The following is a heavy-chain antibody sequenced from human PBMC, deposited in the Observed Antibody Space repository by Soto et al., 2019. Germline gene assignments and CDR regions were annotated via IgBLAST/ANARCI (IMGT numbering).Heavy chain of an antibody. CDR2: ISGSGGST. D-gene: IGHD2-15*01. CDR3: AKDLSVVVVAATFDY. Sequence: PVGSLRLSCAASGFTFSSYAMSWVRQAPGKGLEWVSAISGSGGSTYYADSVKGRFTISRDNSKNTLYLQMNSLRAEDTAVYYCAKDLSVVVVAATFDYWGQGTLVTVSS. J-gene: IGHJ4*02. V-gene: IGHV3-23*01. CDR1: GFTFSSYA.